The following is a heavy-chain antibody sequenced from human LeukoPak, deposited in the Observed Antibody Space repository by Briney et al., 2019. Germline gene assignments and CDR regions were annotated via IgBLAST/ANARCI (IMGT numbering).Heavy chain of an antibody. CDR1: GFTFNNYW. J-gene: IGHJ1*01. V-gene: IGHV3-74*01. Sequence: PGGSLRLSCAASGFTFNNYWMHWVRQAPGMGLVWVSSIRFDGGDTAYADSAKGRFTISRDNFKSTLYLQMNSLRAEDTAVYYCAKDALATATRYFQHWGQGTLVTVSS. CDR2: IRFDGGDT. D-gene: IGHD5-12*01. CDR3: AKDALATATRYFQH.